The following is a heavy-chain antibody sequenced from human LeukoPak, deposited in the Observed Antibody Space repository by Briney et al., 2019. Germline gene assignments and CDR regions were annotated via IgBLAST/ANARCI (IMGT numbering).Heavy chain of an antibody. V-gene: IGHV4-61*01. CDR1: GGSVSSGSYY. CDR2: INHSGST. CDR3: ARGRRYYYGSGSYPIFDY. J-gene: IGHJ4*02. Sequence: SETLSLTCTVSGGSVSSGSYYWSWIRQPPGKGLEWIGEINHSGSTNYNPSLKSRVTISVDTSKNQFSLKLSSVTAADTAVYYCARGRRYYYGSGSYPIFDYWGQGTLVTVSS. D-gene: IGHD3-10*01.